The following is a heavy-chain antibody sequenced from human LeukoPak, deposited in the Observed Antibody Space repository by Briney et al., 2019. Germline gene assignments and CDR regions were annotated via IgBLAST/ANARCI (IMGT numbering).Heavy chain of an antibody. CDR2: IRSRADGGTT. CDR3: AKDGPWFGEYQARYFDY. CDR1: GFTFGDYA. J-gene: IGHJ4*02. V-gene: IGHV3-49*04. Sequence: AGGSLRLSCTTSGFTFGDYAMSWVRQAPGKGLEWLGFIRSRADGGTTEYAASAKGRFTISRDDSKNIAYLQMNSLRAEDTAVYYCAKDGPWFGEYQARYFDYWGQGTLVTVSS. D-gene: IGHD3-10*01.